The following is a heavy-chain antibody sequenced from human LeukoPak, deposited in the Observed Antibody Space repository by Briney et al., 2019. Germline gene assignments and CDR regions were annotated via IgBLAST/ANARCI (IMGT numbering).Heavy chain of an antibody. J-gene: IGHJ4*01. Sequence: NSSETLSLTCGISGDSINNHDWRSWVRQPPGKGLEWIAEIHDGGTPNYNPSLKSRVTISVDKFKTQFSLNLNSVTAADTAVYYCVANGYYCLDQWGHGTLVTVSP. CDR3: VANGYYCLDQ. V-gene: IGHV4/OR15-8*01. D-gene: IGHD5-18*01. CDR1: GDSINNHDW. CDR2: IHDGGTP.